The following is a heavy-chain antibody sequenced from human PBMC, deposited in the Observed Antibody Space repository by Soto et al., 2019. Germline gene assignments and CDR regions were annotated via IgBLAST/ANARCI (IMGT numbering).Heavy chain of an antibody. D-gene: IGHD2-2*02. CDR1: GGSISGYY. V-gene: IGHV4-59*01. CDR3: ARDILHGQKYYGMDV. Sequence: SETLSLTCAVSGGSISGYYWSWIRQPPGKGLEWIGYMYYYGSTNYNPSLKSRVTISVDTSKNQFSLRLSSVTAADTAVYYCARDILHGQKYYGMDVCGQGTTLTVSS. J-gene: IGHJ6*02. CDR2: MYYYGST.